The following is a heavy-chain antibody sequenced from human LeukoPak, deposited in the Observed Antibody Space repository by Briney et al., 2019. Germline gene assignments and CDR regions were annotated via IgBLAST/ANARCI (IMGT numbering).Heavy chain of an antibody. CDR1: GFTFSTYS. CDR2: INHSGST. CDR3: ARMYDWSGAWFDP. J-gene: IGHJ5*02. V-gene: IGHV4-34*01. D-gene: IGHD1-1*01. Sequence: PGGSLRLSCAASGFTFSTYSMNWVRQAPGKGLEWIGEINHSGSTNYNPSLKSRVTISVDTSKNQFSLKLSSVTAADTAVYYCARMYDWSGAWFDPWGQGTLVTVSS.